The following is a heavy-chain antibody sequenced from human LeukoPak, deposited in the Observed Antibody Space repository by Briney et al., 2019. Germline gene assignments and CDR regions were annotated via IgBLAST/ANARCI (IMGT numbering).Heavy chain of an antibody. CDR1: GFTFSSYW. V-gene: IGHV3-7*01. CDR2: IKQDGSEK. J-gene: IGHJ4*02. CDR3: ARTPDYDSSGYYFLFDY. D-gene: IGHD3-22*01. Sequence: PGGSLRLSCAASGFTFSSYWMNWVRQAPGKGLEWVANIKQDGSEKCYVDSVKGRFTISRDNAKNSLYLQMNSLRAEDTAVYYCARTPDYDSSGYYFLFDYWGQGTLVTVSS.